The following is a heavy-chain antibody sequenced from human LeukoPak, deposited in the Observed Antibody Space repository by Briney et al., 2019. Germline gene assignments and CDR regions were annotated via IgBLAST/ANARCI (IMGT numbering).Heavy chain of an antibody. CDR1: GFTFSSYW. J-gene: IGHJ4*02. D-gene: IGHD2/OR15-2a*01. Sequence: GGSLRLSCAASGFTFSSYWMHWVRQAPGKGLVWVSRINSDGSSTSYADSVKGRFTISRDNAKNTLYLQMNSLRAEDTAVYYCARDPGPNLPLLDFDYWGQGTMVTVSS. V-gene: IGHV3-74*01. CDR2: INSDGSST. CDR3: ARDPGPNLPLLDFDY.